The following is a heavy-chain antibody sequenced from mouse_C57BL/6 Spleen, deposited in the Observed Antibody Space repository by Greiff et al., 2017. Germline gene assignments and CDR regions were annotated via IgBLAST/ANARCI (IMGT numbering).Heavy chain of an antibody. D-gene: IGHD1-1*01. V-gene: IGHV1-72*01. CDR1: GYTFTSYW. J-gene: IGHJ2*01. CDR2: IEPNSGGT. CDR3: ASHYYGSRYYFDY. Sequence: QVQLQQPGAELVKPGASVKLSCKASGYTFTSYWMHWVKQRPGRGLEWIGRIEPNSGGTKYNEKFKSKATLTVDKPSSTAYMQLSSLTSEDSAVYYCASHYYGSRYYFDYGGQGTTLTVSS.